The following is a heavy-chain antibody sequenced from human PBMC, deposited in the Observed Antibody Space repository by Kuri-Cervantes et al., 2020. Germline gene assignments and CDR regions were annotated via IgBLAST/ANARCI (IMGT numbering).Heavy chain of an antibody. J-gene: IGHJ4*02. D-gene: IGHD4-17*01. Sequence: GESLKISCAASGFTFSSYAMYWVRQALGKGLEWVSAISGSGDSTYYADSVKGRFTISRDKSKNTLYLQMNSLRAEDTAIYYCAKDPVTSLRGFDHWGQGTLVTVSS. V-gene: IGHV3-23*01. CDR2: ISGSGDST. CDR3: AKDPVTSLRGFDH. CDR1: GFTFSSYA.